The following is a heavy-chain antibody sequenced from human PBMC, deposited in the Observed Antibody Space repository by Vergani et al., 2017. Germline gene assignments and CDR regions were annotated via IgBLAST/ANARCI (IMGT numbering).Heavy chain of an antibody. J-gene: IGHJ3*02. V-gene: IGHV4-34*01. CDR2: INHSGST. Sequence: QVQLQQWGAGLLKPSETLSLTCAVYGGSFSGYYWSWIRQPPGKGLEWIGEINHSGSTNYNPSLKSRVTISVDTSKNQFSLKLSSVTAVDTAVYYCARAYYYDSSGYDAFDIWGQGTMVTVSS. D-gene: IGHD3-22*01. CDR3: ARAYYYDSSGYDAFDI. CDR1: GGSFSGYY.